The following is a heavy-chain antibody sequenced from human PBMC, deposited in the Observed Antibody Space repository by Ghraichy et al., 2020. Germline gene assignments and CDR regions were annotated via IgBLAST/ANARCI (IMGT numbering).Heavy chain of an antibody. CDR2: MNSAGSS. CDR3: ARQVADGTSEFGP. D-gene: IGHD6-13*01. V-gene: IGHV3-74*01. J-gene: IGHJ5*02. CDR1: GFTLSNYW. Sequence: GGSLRLSCAASGFTLSNYWMHWVRQSPGKGLVWVSRMNSAGSSSYADSVKGRFTMSRDHAKNTLYLQMSSLRAEDTAVYYCARQVADGTSEFGPWGQGTLVTVSS.